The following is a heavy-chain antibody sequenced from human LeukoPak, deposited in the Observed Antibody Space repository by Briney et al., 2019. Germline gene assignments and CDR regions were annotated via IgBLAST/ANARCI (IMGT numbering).Heavy chain of an antibody. CDR3: ARDRRSDSSSWYWFDP. D-gene: IGHD6-13*01. CDR1: GYSISSGYY. V-gene: IGHV4-30-4*08. J-gene: IGHJ5*02. Sequence: SETLSLTCAVSGYSISSGYYWSWIRQPPGKGLEWIGYIYYSGSTYYNPSLKSRVTISVDTSKNQFSLKLSSVTAADTAVYYCARDRRSDSSSWYWFDPWGQGTLVTVSS. CDR2: IYYSGST.